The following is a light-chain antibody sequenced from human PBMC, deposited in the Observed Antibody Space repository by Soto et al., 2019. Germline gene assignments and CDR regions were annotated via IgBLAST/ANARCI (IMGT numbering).Light chain of an antibody. CDR3: QQRSNWLT. J-gene: IGKJ4*01. CDR1: QSVDSY. CDR2: DAS. V-gene: IGKV3-11*01. Sequence: DIVLTQSPYNMSLSXGERATLSCRASQSVDSYLAWYQQKPGQAPRLLIYDASNRATGIPARFSGSGSGTDFTLTISSLEPEDFAVYYCQQRSNWLTFGGGTKVDNK.